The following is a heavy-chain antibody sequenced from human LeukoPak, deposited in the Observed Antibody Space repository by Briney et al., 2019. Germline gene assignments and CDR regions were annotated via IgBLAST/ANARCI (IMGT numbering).Heavy chain of an antibody. J-gene: IGHJ6*03. CDR3: ARELPLAYYMDV. D-gene: IGHD5-12*01. V-gene: IGHV3-53*01. CDR1: GFTVSSNY. Sequence: GALRLSCAASGFTVSSNYMSWVRQAPGKGLEWVSVIYSGGSTYYADSVNGRFTISRDNSKNTLSLQMNSLSAEDKAVYYCARELPLAYYMDVWGKGTTVTVSS. CDR2: IYSGGST.